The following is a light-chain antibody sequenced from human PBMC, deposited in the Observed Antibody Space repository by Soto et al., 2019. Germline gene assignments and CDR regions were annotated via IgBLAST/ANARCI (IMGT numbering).Light chain of an antibody. Sequence: DIQMTQAPSSLSASVRDRVTITCRASQGISNYLAGYQQKPGKVPKLLIYASSTLQSGVPSRFSGSGSGTDFTLTIRLLQPEDVATYYCQKYDSAPWTFGQGTKVAIK. J-gene: IGKJ1*01. CDR1: QGISNY. CDR2: ASS. V-gene: IGKV1-27*01. CDR3: QKYDSAPWT.